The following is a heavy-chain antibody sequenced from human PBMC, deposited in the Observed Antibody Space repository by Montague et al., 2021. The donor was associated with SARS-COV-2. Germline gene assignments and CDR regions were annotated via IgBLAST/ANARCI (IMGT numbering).Heavy chain of an antibody. D-gene: IGHD3-9*01. CDR3: ARTHYDILTGSLNWFYP. CDR1: GFSLSTSGMC. Sequence: PALVKPTQTLTLTCTFSGFSLSTSGMCVSWIRQPPGKALEWLARIDWDDDKYYSTSLKTRLTISKDTSKNQVVLTMTNMDPVDTATYYCARTHYDILTGSLNWFYPWGQGTLVTVSS. V-gene: IGHV2-70*11. J-gene: IGHJ5*02. CDR2: IDWDDDK.